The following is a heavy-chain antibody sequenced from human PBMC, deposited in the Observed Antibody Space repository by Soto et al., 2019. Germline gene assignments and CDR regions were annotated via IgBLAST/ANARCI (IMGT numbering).Heavy chain of an antibody. J-gene: IGHJ4*02. V-gene: IGHV3-48*02. Sequence: EVQLVESGGGLVQPGGSLRLSCAASGFTFSSYSMNWVRQAPGKGLEWLSYISTRSDTIYYADSVKGRFTISRDNAKNSLYLQLNSLRDEDTAVYYCTGAIDYWCQGTLVTVSS. CDR2: ISTRSDTI. CDR1: GFTFSSYS. CDR3: TGAIDY.